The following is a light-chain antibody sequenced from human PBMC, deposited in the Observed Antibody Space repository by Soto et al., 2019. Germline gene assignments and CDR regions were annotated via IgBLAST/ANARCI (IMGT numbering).Light chain of an antibody. CDR3: QQGFT. V-gene: IGKV3-20*01. J-gene: IGKJ3*01. CDR2: GAS. Sequence: EIVLTQSPGTLSLSPGERATLSCRASKSLAGRYLGWYQQKPGQAPRLLIYGASKRATGIPDRFSGSGSVTYFTLTISRLEPEDFAVYFCQQGFTFGPGTKVDLK. CDR1: KSLAGRY.